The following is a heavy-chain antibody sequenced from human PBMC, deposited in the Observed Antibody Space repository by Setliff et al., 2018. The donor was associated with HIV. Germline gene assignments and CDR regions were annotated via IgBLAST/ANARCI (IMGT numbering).Heavy chain of an antibody. J-gene: IGHJ4*02. D-gene: IGHD3-22*01. Sequence: ASVKVSCKASGYSFTKYVMHWVRQAPGQRLEWMGWINAGNDNTKYSQKFQGRVTITSDMSANTVYMDLTTLRSEDTAVYYCASPMFYDGKVVWGQGTPVTVSS. CDR1: GYSFTKYV. CDR2: INAGNDNT. CDR3: ASPMFYDGKVV. V-gene: IGHV1-3*01.